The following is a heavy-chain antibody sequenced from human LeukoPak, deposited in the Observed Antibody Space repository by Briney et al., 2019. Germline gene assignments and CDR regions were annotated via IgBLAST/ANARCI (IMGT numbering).Heavy chain of an antibody. V-gene: IGHV3-66*04. D-gene: IGHD1-7*01. CDR2: IYIGGGT. CDR1: GFTISSNY. Sequence: GESLRLSCAASGFTISSNYMSWVRQAPGKGLEWISVIYIGGGTYYADSVKGRFTISRDNSKNTVSLQMNSLRDEDTAVYYCARLRRELWGLSFDDWGQGTRVTVSS. J-gene: IGHJ4*02. CDR3: ARLRRELWGLSFDD.